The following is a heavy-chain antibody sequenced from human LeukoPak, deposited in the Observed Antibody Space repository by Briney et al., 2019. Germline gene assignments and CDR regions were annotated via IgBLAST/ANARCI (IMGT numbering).Heavy chain of an antibody. J-gene: IGHJ2*01. CDR1: GGSISNGGYS. CDR3: ARGDSRRGAWYFDL. V-gene: IGHV4-30-2*01. D-gene: IGHD6-13*01. CDR2: IYDSGSA. Sequence: PSQTLSLTCAVSGGSISNGGYSWSWIRQPPGKGLEWIGYIYDSGSAYYNPSLKSRVTISVDRSKNHFSLRLSSVTAADTAVYYCARGDSRRGAWYFDLWGRGTLVTVPS.